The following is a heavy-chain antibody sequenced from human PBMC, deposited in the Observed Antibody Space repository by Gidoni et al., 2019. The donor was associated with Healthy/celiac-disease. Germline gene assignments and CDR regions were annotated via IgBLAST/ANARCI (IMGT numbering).Heavy chain of an antibody. D-gene: IGHD5-12*01. Sequence: QMQLVQSGPEVKKPGTSVKVSCKASGFPFTSSARQWVRQARGRRLEWIGWIVVGSGNTNYAQKFQERVTITRDMSTSTAYMGLSSLRSEDTAVYYCAAATGQPSGYEYYFDYWGQGTLVTVSS. V-gene: IGHV1-58*02. CDR2: IVVGSGNT. CDR1: GFPFTSSA. CDR3: AAATGQPSGYEYYFDY. J-gene: IGHJ4*02.